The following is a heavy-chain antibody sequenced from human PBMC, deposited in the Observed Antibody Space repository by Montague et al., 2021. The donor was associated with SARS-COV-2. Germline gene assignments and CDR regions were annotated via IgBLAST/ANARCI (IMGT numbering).Heavy chain of an antibody. J-gene: IGHJ4*02. CDR1: GGSISSFY. V-gene: IGHV4-59*08. CDR3: ARHYSATLPAVY. D-gene: IGHD2-15*01. Sequence: SETLSLTCTVSGGSISSFYWSWFRQPPGKGLEWIGYISDSRSTNYNPSLTSRATMSVDTSKNQSSLKVNSVTAADTAVYYCARHYSATLPAVYWGQGTLVTVSS. CDR2: ISDSRST.